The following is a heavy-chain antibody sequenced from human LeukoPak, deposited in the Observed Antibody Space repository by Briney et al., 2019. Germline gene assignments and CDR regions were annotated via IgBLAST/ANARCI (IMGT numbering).Heavy chain of an antibody. D-gene: IGHD2-21*01. CDR3: AKSLVVVNDPPDY. Sequence: GGSPRLSCAASGLTFSTCWMTWVRQAPGKGLEWVANIKQDGSERYYVDSVKGRFTISRDNAKSSLYLQMNSLRAEDTAVYYCAKSLVVVNDPPDYWGQGTLVTVSS. J-gene: IGHJ4*02. V-gene: IGHV3-7*01. CDR2: IKQDGSER. CDR1: GLTFSTCW.